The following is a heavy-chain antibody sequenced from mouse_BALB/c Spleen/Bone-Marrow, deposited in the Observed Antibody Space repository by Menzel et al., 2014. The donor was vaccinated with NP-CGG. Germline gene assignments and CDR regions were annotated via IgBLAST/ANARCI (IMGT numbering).Heavy chain of an antibody. D-gene: IGHD1-1*01. V-gene: IGHV14-3*02. Sequence: EVQLQQSGAELVKPGASVKLSCTASSFNIKDTYMHWVKQRPEQGLEWIGRIDPANGDTKYDPKFQGKATITADTSSNTAYLQLSSLTSEDTAVYYCALYYYGSSGFAYWGQGTLVTVSA. J-gene: IGHJ3*01. CDR3: ALYYYGSSGFAY. CDR1: SFNIKDTY. CDR2: IDPANGDT.